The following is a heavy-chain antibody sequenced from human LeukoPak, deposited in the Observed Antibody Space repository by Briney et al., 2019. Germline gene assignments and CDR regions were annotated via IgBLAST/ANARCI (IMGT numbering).Heavy chain of an antibody. CDR3: ARFSASPPTYSYGGHA. Sequence: SETLSLTCAVYGGSFSGYYWSWIRQPPGKGLEWIGEINHSGSTNYNPSLKSRVTISVDTSKNQFSLKLSSVTAADTAVYYCARFSASPPTYSYGGHAWGQGTLVSASS. V-gene: IGHV4-34*01. CDR1: GGSFSGYY. J-gene: IGHJ4*02. D-gene: IGHD5-18*01. CDR2: INHSGST.